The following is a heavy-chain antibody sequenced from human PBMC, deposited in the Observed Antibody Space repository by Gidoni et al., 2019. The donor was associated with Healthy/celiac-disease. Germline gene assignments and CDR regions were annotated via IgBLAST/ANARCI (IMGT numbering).Heavy chain of an antibody. CDR1: GYSFTSYW. V-gene: IGHV5-51*01. D-gene: IGHD3-16*01. Sequence: EVQLVQSGAEVKKHGESLKISCTGSGYSFTSYWIGWVRQMPGKGLEWMGTIYPGDSDTRYRPSFQGQVTISADKSISTAYLQWSSLKASDTAMYSCARMRADLWPTDYWGQGTLVTVSS. CDR2: IYPGDSDT. J-gene: IGHJ4*02. CDR3: ARMRADLWPTDY.